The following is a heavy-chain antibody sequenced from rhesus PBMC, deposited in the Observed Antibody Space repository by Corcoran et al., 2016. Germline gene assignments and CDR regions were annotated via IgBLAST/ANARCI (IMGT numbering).Heavy chain of an antibody. CDR1: GGSISSDY. V-gene: IGHV4S11*01. D-gene: IGHD2-21*01. Sequence: QVQLQESGPGLMKPLETLSLTCAVSGGSISSDYWTWIRQPPGKGREGIGYIYGSGGSTTYNPSRKGRVTLSVDTSKNQVFLKLSSVTAGDTAVYYCARYCTGSDCYAFDYWGQGVLVTVSS. J-gene: IGHJ4*01. CDR3: ARYCTGSDCYAFDY. CDR2: IYGSGGST.